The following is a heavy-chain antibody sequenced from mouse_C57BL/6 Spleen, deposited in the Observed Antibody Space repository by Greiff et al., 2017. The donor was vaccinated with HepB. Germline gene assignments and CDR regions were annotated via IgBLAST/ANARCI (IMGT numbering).Heavy chain of an antibody. Sequence: VQLKESGAELVKPGASVKLSCTASGFNIKDYYMHWVKPRTEQGLEWIGRIDPEDGETKYAPKFQGKATLTADTSSNTAYLQLSSLTSEDTAVYYCALITTVVAWGQGTTLTVSS. CDR2: IDPEDGET. V-gene: IGHV14-2*01. CDR1: GFNIKDYY. D-gene: IGHD1-1*01. CDR3: ALITTVVA. J-gene: IGHJ2*01.